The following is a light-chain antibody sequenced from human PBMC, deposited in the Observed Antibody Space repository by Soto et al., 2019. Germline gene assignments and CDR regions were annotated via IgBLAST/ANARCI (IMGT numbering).Light chain of an antibody. CDR3: PSYDSTLSGSG. CDR1: SSNIGAGYD. Sequence: QSVLTQPPSVSGAPGQRVTISCTGSSSNIGAGYDVHWYQQLPGTAPKLLIYGNSNRPSGVPDRFSGSKSGTSASLAITGLQAEDEADYYCPSYDSTLSGSGFGGGTKVTFL. V-gene: IGLV1-40*01. CDR2: GNS. J-gene: IGLJ3*02.